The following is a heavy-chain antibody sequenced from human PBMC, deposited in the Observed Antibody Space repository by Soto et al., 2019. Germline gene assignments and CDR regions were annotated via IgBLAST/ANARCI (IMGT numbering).Heavy chain of an antibody. CDR2: IYATGTT. CDR3: VRDGTKTLRDWFDT. J-gene: IGHJ5*02. V-gene: IGHV4-4*07. Sequence: ETLSLTCTVSGASISGFYWSWIRKSAGKGLEWIGRIYATGTTDYNPSLKSRVMMSVDTSKKQFSLKLRSVTAADTAVYYCVRDGTKTLRDWFDTWGQGISVTVSS. CDR1: GASISGFY. D-gene: IGHD1-1*01.